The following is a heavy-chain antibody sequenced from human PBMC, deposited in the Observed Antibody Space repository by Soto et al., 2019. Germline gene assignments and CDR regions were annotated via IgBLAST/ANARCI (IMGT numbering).Heavy chain of an antibody. CDR1: GFTFSSYG. CDR2: IWYDGSNK. D-gene: IGHD3-3*01. J-gene: IGHJ6*02. Sequence: GGSLRLSCAASGFTFSSYGMHWVRQAPGEGLEWVAVIWYDGSNKYYADSVKGRFTISRDNSKNTLYLQMNSLRAEDTAVYYCARDPKAHDFWSRPLVYYYYYYGMDVWGQGTTVTVSS. CDR3: ARDPKAHDFWSRPLVYYYYYYGMDV. V-gene: IGHV3-33*01.